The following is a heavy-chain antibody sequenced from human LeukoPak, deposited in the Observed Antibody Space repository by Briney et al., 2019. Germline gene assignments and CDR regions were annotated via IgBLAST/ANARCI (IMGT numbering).Heavy chain of an antibody. CDR3: ARRSITIFGVVSLEYYFDY. Sequence: SETLSLTCTVSGGSISSGSYYWSWIRQPAGKGLEWIGSIYYSGSTYYNPSLKSRVTISVDTPKNQFSLKLSSVTAADTAVYYCARRSITIFGVVSLEYYFDYWGQGTLVTVSS. D-gene: IGHD3-3*01. CDR1: GGSISSGSYY. V-gene: IGHV4-39*01. CDR2: IYYSGST. J-gene: IGHJ4*02.